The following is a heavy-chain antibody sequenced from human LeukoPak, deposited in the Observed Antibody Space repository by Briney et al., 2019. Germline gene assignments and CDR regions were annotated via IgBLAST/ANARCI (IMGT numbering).Heavy chain of an antibody. CDR2: INLSGST. CDR1: GGSFSFYY. D-gene: IGHD2-21*02. V-gene: IGHV4-34*01. Sequence: SETLSPTCAVYGGSFSFYYWSWIRQPPEKGLEWIGEINLSGSTNYNPPLKSRVTISIDTSKNQFSLKLSSVTAADTAVYYCARGGFYCGDDCYYWGQGTLVTVSS. J-gene: IGHJ4*02. CDR3: ARGGFYCGDDCYY.